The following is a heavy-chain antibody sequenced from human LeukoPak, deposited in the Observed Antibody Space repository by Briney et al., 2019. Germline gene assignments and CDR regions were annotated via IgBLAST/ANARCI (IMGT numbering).Heavy chain of an antibody. D-gene: IGHD2-2*01. V-gene: IGHV3-30*02. J-gene: IGHJ4*02. CDR3: AKSYCSSTSCYGLDY. CDR1: GFIFSSYG. CDR2: IRYDGSNK. Sequence: GGSLRLSCVASGFIFSSYGMHWVRQAPGKGLEWVTFIRYDGSNKYYADSVKGRFTISRDNSKNTLYLQMNSLRAEDTAVYYCAKSYCSSTSCYGLDYWGQGTLVTVSS.